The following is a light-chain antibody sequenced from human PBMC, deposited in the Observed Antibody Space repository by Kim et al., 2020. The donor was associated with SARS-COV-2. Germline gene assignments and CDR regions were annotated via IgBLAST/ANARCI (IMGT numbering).Light chain of an antibody. J-gene: IGLJ2*01. CDR2: LNSDGSH. Sequence: QPVLTQSPSASASLGASVKLTCTLSSGHSSYAIALHQQQPEKGPRYLMKLNSDGSHSKGDGIPDRFSGSSSGAERYLTISSLQSDDEADYYCQTWGTGPRVFGGGTQLTVL. CDR1: SGHSSYA. V-gene: IGLV4-69*01. CDR3: QTWGTGPRV.